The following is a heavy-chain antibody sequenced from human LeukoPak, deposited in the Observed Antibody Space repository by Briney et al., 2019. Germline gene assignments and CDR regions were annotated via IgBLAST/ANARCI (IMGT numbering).Heavy chain of an antibody. CDR2: INPNSGGT. CDR3: ARSSQESYYDFWSGDGDYYYGMDV. D-gene: IGHD3-3*01. J-gene: IGHJ6*02. Sequence: ASVKVSCKASGYTFTGYYMHWVRQAPGQGLEWMGRINPNSGGTNYAQKFQGRVTMTRDTSISTAYMELSRLRSDDTAVYYCARSSQESYYDFWSGDGDYYYGMDVWGQGSTVTVSS. CDR1: GYTFTGYY. V-gene: IGHV1-2*06.